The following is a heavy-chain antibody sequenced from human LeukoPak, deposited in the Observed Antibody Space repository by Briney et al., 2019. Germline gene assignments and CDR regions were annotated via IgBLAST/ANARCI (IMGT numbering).Heavy chain of an antibody. CDR1: GFTFSSYT. CDR3: SKVAGGDYDSSGCYNWWDY. D-gene: IGHD3-22*01. CDR2: ICGSGGST. Sequence: PGGSLRLSCAASGFTFSSYTMSWVPQAPGKGLEWVSPICGSGGSTYYADSVKGRFTISRDNSKNTLYLQMNSLRAEHTAVYYCSKVAGGDYDSSGCYNWWDYWGQGTLVTVSS. J-gene: IGHJ4*02. V-gene: IGHV3-23*01.